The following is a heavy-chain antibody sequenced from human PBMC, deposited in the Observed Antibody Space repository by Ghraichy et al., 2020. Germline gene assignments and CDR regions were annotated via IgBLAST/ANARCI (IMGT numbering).Heavy chain of an antibody. CDR1: GYTLTELS. J-gene: IGHJ4*02. D-gene: IGHD6-13*01. CDR3: ATGGIAAAGRLGNFDY. CDR2: FDPEDGET. Sequence: ASVKVSCKVSGYTLTELSMHWVRQAPGKGLEWMGGFDPEDGETIYEQKFQGRVTMTEDTSTDTAYMELSSLRSEDTAVYYCATGGIAAAGRLGNFDYWGQGTLVTVSS. V-gene: IGHV1-24*01.